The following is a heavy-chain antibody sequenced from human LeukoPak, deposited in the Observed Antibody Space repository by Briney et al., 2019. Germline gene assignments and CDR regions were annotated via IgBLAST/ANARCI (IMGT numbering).Heavy chain of an antibody. Sequence: PGGSLRLSCAASGFTFSDYYMSWIRQAPGKGLEWVSAISGSGGSTYYADSVKGRFTISRDNSKNTLYLQMNSLRAEDTAVYYCAKGRSSSSYWYFDLWGRGALVTVSS. J-gene: IGHJ2*01. CDR2: ISGSGGST. CDR1: GFTFSDYY. CDR3: AKGRSSSSYWYFDL. D-gene: IGHD6-13*01. V-gene: IGHV3-23*01.